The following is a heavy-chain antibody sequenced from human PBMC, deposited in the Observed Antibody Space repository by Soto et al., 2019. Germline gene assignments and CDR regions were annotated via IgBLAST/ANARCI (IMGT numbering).Heavy chain of an antibody. CDR3: AIWKIVVVPAAISPHYYCYYGMDV. V-gene: IGHV1-69*13. CDR1: GGTFSSYA. D-gene: IGHD2-2*02. Sequence: SVKVSCKASGGTFSSYAISWVRQAPGQGLEWMGGIIPIFGTANYAQKFQGRVTITADESTSTAYMELSSLRSEDTAVYYCAIWKIVVVPAAISPHYYCYYGMDVWGQGTTVTVSS. CDR2: IIPIFGTA. J-gene: IGHJ6*02.